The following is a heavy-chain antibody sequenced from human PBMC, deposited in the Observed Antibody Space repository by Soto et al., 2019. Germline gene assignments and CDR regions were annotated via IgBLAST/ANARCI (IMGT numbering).Heavy chain of an antibody. V-gene: IGHV3-30-3*01. D-gene: IGHD6-19*01. Sequence: QVQLVESGGGVVQPGRSLRLSCAASGFTFSSYAMHWVRQAPGKGLEWVAVISYDGSNKYYADSVKGRFTISRDNSKNTLYLQMNSLRAEDTAVYYCARDMAAVAGYDAFDIWGQGTMVTVSS. CDR1: GFTFSSYA. CDR3: ARDMAAVAGYDAFDI. J-gene: IGHJ3*02. CDR2: ISYDGSNK.